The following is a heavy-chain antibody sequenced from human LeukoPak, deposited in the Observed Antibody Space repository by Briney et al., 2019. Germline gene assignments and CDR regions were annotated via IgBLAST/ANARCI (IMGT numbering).Heavy chain of an antibody. V-gene: IGHV4-31*03. CDR1: GGSISSGNYY. J-gene: IGHJ2*01. D-gene: IGHD3-3*01. CDR2: NT. CDR3: ARAILTPSGFVWHFDL. Sequence: SETLSLTCTVSGGSISSGNYYWSSIRQHPGKGLEWIGYNTYYNPSLKSRVTISVDTSKSQFSLKLTSVTAGDTAVYYCARAILTPSGFVWHFDLWGRGTLVTVSS.